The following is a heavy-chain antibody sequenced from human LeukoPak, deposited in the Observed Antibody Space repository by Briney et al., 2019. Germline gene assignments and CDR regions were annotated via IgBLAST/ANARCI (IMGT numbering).Heavy chain of an antibody. J-gene: IGHJ4*02. CDR1: GYTFTGYA. V-gene: IGHV1-3*01. CDR2: ISAGNGNT. CDR3: ARDSGSGNNDY. Sequence: ASVNVSCKASGYTFTGYAIHWVRQAPGQRLEWMGWISAGNGNTKYSQNFQGRVTFISNTSATTAFMELSSLRSEDAAVYYCARDSGSGNNDYWGQGTLVTVSS. D-gene: IGHD1-26*01.